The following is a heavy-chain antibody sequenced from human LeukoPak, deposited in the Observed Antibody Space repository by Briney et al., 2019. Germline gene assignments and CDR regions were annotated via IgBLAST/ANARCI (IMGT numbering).Heavy chain of an antibody. V-gene: IGHV1-69*01. CDR2: IIPIFGTE. D-gene: IGHD3-10*01. CDR3: ARTAHYYGSGSYYNRGPQPYPMDV. CDR1: GGTFSSYA. Sequence: SVKVSCKASGGTFSSYAISWVRQAPGQGLEWMGGIIPIFGTENYAQKFQGRVTITADESTSTAYMELSSLRSEDTAVYYCARTAHYYGSGSYYNRGPQPYPMDVWGKGTTVTVSS. J-gene: IGHJ6*04.